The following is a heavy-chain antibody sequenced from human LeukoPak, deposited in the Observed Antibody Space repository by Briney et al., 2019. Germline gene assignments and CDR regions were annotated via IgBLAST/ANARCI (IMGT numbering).Heavy chain of an antibody. CDR1: GGSLSSYY. Sequence: SETLSLTCTVSGGSLSSYYWSWIRQPPGKGLEWIGYIYYSGSTNYNPSLKSRVTISVDTSKNQFSLKLSSVTAADTAVYYCARDRGLYSRSQDWFDPWGQGTLVTVSS. CDR3: ARDRGLYSRSQDWFDP. V-gene: IGHV4-59*01. D-gene: IGHD1-26*01. CDR2: IYYSGST. J-gene: IGHJ5*02.